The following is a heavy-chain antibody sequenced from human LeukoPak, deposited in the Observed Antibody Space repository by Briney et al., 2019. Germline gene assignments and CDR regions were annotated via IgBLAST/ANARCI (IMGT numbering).Heavy chain of an antibody. Sequence: GGSLRLSCAASAFIFDDYAMHWVRQAPGKGLEWVSGINWNSGRTVYADFVKGRFTISRDNAKNALYLQMNSLRTEDTAFYYCAKDQTSGIAGPFDSWGQGTLVTVSS. CDR3: AKDQTSGIAGPFDS. J-gene: IGHJ5*01. CDR2: INWNSGRT. CDR1: AFIFDDYA. D-gene: IGHD6-13*01. V-gene: IGHV3-9*01.